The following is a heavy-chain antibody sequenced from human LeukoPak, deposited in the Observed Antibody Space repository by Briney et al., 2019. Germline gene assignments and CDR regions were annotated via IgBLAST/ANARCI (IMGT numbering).Heavy chain of an antibody. CDR3: VRGTPTPGMDY. V-gene: IGHV7-4-1*02. CDR2: IDTTTGNP. D-gene: IGHD3-10*01. CDR1: GYPFSAHF. Sequence: ASVRVSCKASGYPFSAHFLNWVRQAPGQGLEWMGNIDTTTGNPRYAQDFTGRFVFSLDTSVSTAYLQITSLKADDTAAYYCVRGTPTPGMDYWGQGTQVTVSS. J-gene: IGHJ4*02.